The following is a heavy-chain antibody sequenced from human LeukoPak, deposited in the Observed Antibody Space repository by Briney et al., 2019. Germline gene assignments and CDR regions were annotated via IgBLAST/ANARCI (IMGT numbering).Heavy chain of an antibody. Sequence: ASVKVSCKASGYTFTGYYMHWVRQAPGQGLEWMGWINPNSGGTNYAQKFQGRVTMTRDTSISTAYMELSRLRSDDTAVYYCARGRGYCSGGSCYAYFDYWGLGTLVTVSS. V-gene: IGHV1-2*02. CDR1: GYTFTGYY. J-gene: IGHJ4*02. CDR2: INPNSGGT. D-gene: IGHD2-15*01. CDR3: ARGRGYCSGGSCYAYFDY.